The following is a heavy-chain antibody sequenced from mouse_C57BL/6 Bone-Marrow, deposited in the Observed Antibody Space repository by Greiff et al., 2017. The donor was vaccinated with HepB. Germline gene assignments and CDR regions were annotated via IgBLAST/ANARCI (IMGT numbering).Heavy chain of an antibody. D-gene: IGHD2-4*01. Sequence: EVKLMESEGGLVQPGSSMKLSCTASGFTFSDYYMAWVRQVPEKGLEWVANINYDGSSTYYLDSLKSRFIISRDNAKNILYLQMSSLKSEDTATYYCARDLGDYDKKGRYFDYWGQGTTLTVSS. V-gene: IGHV5-16*01. CDR3: ARDLGDYDKKGRYFDY. J-gene: IGHJ2*01. CDR2: INYDGSST. CDR1: GFTFSDYY.